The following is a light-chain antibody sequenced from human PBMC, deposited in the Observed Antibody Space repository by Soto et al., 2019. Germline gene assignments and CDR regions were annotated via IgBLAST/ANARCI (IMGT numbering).Light chain of an antibody. V-gene: IGKV3-20*01. J-gene: IGKJ5*01. Sequence: EIVLTQSPGTLSLSPGEGATLSCRASQSVGNSHVAWYQQRRGLPPRLLIYGASNRATGIPDRFSGSGSGADFTLTISRLEPEDFAVYFCHQYGNSPPGTFGQGTRLEIK. CDR3: HQYGNSPPGT. CDR1: QSVGNSH. CDR2: GAS.